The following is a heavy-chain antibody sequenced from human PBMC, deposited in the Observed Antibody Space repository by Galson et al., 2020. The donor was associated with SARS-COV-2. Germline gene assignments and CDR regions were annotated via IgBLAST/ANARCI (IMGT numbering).Heavy chain of an antibody. CDR3: ARGNWNDMGGAFDV. D-gene: IGHD1-20*01. Sequence: ASVKVSCKASGYTISDYSVNWVRQAPGQGLEWMGWINTNTGNPTYAQDFTGRFVFSFDTSVNTAYLQISSLEAEDTALYFCARGNWNDMGGAFDVWGQGTLVTVSS. J-gene: IGHJ3*01. CDR2: INTNTGNP. V-gene: IGHV7-4-1*02. CDR1: GYTISDYS.